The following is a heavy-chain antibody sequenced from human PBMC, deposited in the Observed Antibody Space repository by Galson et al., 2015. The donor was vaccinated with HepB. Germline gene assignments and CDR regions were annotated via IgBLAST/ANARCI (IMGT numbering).Heavy chain of an antibody. CDR3: AKGGLLCGGGDCLHTYYYYGMDV. V-gene: IGHV3-23*01. CDR2: ISGSGGST. J-gene: IGHJ6*02. D-gene: IGHD2-21*02. Sequence: SLRLSCAASGFTFSSYAMSWVRQAPGKGLEWVSGISGSGGSTYYADSVKGRFTISRDNSKNTLYQQMNSLRAEDTAVYYCAKGGLLCGGGDCLHTYYYYGMDVWGQGTTVTVSS. CDR1: GFTFSSYA.